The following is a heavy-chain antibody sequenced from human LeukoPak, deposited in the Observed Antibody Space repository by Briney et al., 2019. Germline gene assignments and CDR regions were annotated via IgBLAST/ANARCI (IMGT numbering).Heavy chain of an antibody. CDR2: IYYSGST. CDR3: ARGERFGDDAFDI. Sequence: PSETLSLTCTVSGGSISSGDYYWSWIRQPPGKGLEWIGYIYYSGSTYYNPSLKSRVTIPVDTSKNQFSLKLSSVTAADTAVYYCARGERFGDDAFDIWGQGTMVTVSS. CDR1: GGSISSGDYY. D-gene: IGHD3-10*01. J-gene: IGHJ3*02. V-gene: IGHV4-30-4*01.